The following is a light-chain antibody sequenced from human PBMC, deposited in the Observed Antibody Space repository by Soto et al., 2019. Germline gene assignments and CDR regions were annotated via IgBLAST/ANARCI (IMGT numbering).Light chain of an antibody. J-gene: IGKJ4*01. V-gene: IGKV3-20*01. CDR3: QQYETSPLT. CDR1: ETINSNS. Sequence: EIVLMQSPGTLSLSPGERAILSFSASETINSNSIAWYQQKPGQTPRLLIYGSSSRATGIPDRFSGSGSGTEFSVTISRLEPEDFAEYYCQQYETSPLTFGGGTKVDI. CDR2: GSS.